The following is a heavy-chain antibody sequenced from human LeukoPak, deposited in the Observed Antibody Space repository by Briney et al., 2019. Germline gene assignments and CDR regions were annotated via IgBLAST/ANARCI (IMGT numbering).Heavy chain of an antibody. D-gene: IGHD1-1*01. CDR2: IYHSGST. J-gene: IGHJ2*01. CDR3: ARGTTYGLEPTYWYFDL. V-gene: IGHV4-30-2*01. CDR1: GGSISSGGYS. Sequence: SETLSLTCAVSGGSISSGGYSWSWIRQPPGKGLEWIGYIYHSGSTYYNPSLKSRVTISVDRSKNQFSLKLSSVTAADTAVYYCARGTTYGLEPTYWYFDLWGRGTLVTVSS.